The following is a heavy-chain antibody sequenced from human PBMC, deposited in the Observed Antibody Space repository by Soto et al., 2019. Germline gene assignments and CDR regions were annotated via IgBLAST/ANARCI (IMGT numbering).Heavy chain of an antibody. CDR1: GGSFSGYQ. Sequence: QVQLQQWGAGLLKPSEILSLTCAVYGGSFSGYQWSWIRQPPGKGLEWIGEINDSGSTTYNPSLKRRVTISVDTSKNQVSLKLISVPAADTAVDACARGLSLWYGALYRRGAHYYCLEVWGKGTTVTVSS. CDR2: INDSGST. CDR3: ARGLSLWYGALYRRGAHYYCLEV. J-gene: IGHJ6*03. D-gene: IGHD3-10*01. V-gene: IGHV4-34*01.